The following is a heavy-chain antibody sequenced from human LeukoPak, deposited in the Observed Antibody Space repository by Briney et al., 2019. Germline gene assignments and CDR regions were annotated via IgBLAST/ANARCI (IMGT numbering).Heavy chain of an antibody. CDR1: GGSISSYY. V-gene: IGHV4-4*09. CDR3: ATWPAYYSPYLET. J-gene: IGHJ4*02. Sequence: SETLSLTCTVSGGSISSYYWSWIRQPPGKGLEWIGYIYTSGSTNYNPSLKSRVTISVDTSKNQFSLKLSSVTAAATAVYYCATWPAYYSPYLETWGQGTLVTVSS. D-gene: IGHD3-22*01. CDR2: IYTSGST.